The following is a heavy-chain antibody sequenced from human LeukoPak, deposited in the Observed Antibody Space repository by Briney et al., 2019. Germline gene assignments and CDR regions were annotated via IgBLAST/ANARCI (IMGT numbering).Heavy chain of an antibody. CDR3: ARFVVVPAAILSAFDI. Sequence: SETLSLTCAVYGGSFSGYYWSWIRQPPGKGLEWIGEINHNGSTNYNPSLKGRVTISVDTSKYQFSLKLSSVTAADTAVYYCARFVVVPAAILSAFDIWGQGTMVTVSS. V-gene: IGHV4-34*01. CDR1: GGSFSGYY. D-gene: IGHD2-2*02. CDR2: INHNGST. J-gene: IGHJ3*02.